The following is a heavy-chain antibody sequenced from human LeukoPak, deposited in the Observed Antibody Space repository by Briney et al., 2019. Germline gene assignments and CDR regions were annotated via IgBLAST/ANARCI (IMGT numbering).Heavy chain of an antibody. V-gene: IGHV5-51*01. CDR2: IYPGDSDT. CDR3: SRPGIRAEVQYFQQ. D-gene: IGHD1-14*01. CDR1: GYSFTSYW. J-gene: IGHJ1*01. Sequence: GESLKISCKGSGYSFTSYWIGWVRQMPGKGLEWMGIIYPGDSDTRYSPSFQGQVTISADKSISTPYLQWSLLQDSHTAIYSCSRPGIRAEVQYFQQRGQATILSVSS.